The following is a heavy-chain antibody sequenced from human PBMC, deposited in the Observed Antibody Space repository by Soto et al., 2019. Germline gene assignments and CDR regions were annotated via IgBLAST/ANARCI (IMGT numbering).Heavy chain of an antibody. J-gene: IGHJ3*02. CDR1: GGSFSGYY. CDR2: INPSGST. CDR3: ARGARRRPPRDAFDI. V-gene: IGHV4-34*01. Sequence: QVQLQQWGAGLLKSSETLSLTCAFYGGSFSGYYWSWIRQPPGKGLEWLGDINPSGSTNYNPSLKSRVLMSVDTSKKQFSLNVTSVTAADTAVYYCARGARRRPPRDAFDIWGQGTMVTVSS.